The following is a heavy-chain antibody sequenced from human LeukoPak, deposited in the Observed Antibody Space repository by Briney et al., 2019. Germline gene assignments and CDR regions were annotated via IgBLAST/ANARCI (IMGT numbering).Heavy chain of an antibody. CDR3: ATADISYDSSGYHLGY. Sequence: ASVKVSCKVSGYTLTELSMHWVRQAPGKGLEWMGGFDPEDGETIYAQKFQGRVTMTEDTSTDTAYMELSSLRSEDTAVYYCATADISYDSSGYHLGYWGKGTTVTVSS. V-gene: IGHV1-24*01. CDR2: FDPEDGET. D-gene: IGHD3-22*01. CDR1: GYTLTELS. J-gene: IGHJ6*04.